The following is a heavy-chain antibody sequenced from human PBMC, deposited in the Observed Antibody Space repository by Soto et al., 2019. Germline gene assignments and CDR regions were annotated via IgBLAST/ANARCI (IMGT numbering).Heavy chain of an antibody. CDR3: ARDLNSNYWFDP. Sequence: PGGSLRLSCAASEFNLYDFGIHRVRQAPGKGLEWVAVISYDGSNKYYGDSVKGRFTISRDNSKNTLYLQMNSLRAEDTAVYYCARDLNSNYWFDPWGQGTLVTVSS. CDR1: EFNLYDFG. CDR2: ISYDGSNK. V-gene: IGHV3-30*19. J-gene: IGHJ5*02. D-gene: IGHD4-4*01.